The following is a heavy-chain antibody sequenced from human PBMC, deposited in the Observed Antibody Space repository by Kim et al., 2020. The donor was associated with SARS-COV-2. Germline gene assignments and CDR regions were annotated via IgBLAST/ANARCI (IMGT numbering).Heavy chain of an antibody. V-gene: IGHV3-15*01. J-gene: IGHJ6*02. CDR3: TTDNAVTIEHYYYYYGMDV. D-gene: IGHD4-17*01. Sequence: GRFTISRDDSKNTLYLQMNSLKTEDTAVYYCTTDNAVTIEHYYYYYGMDVWGQGTTVTVSS.